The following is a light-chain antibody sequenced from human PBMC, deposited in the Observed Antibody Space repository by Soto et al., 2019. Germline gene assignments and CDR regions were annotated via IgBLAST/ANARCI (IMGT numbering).Light chain of an antibody. V-gene: IGLV1-40*01. Sequence: QSALTQPPSVSGAPGQRVTISCTGSSSKIGAGYDVHWYQQLPGTAPKLLIYGNSNRPSGVPDRFSGSKSGTSASLAITGLQAEDEADYYCQSYDSSLSVHVFGTGTKVTVL. CDR3: QSYDSSLSVHV. CDR2: GNS. J-gene: IGLJ1*01. CDR1: SSKIGAGYD.